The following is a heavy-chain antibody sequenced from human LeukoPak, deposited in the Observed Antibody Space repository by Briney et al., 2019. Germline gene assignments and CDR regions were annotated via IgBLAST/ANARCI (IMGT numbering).Heavy chain of an antibody. CDR1: GGTFSSYA. Sequence: GSSVKVSCKASGGTFSSYAISWVRQAPGQGLEWMGGIIPIFGTANYAQKFQGRVTITADESTSTAYMELSSLRSEDTGVYYCARPPPYSGYDYYGMDVWGKGTTVTVSS. D-gene: IGHD1-26*01. CDR2: IIPIFGTA. J-gene: IGHJ6*04. CDR3: ARPPPYSGYDYYGMDV. V-gene: IGHV1-69*01.